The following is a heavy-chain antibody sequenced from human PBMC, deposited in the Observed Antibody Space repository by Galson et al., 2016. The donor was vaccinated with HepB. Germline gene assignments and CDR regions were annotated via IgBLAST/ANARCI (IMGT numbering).Heavy chain of an antibody. J-gene: IGHJ5*02. D-gene: IGHD2/OR15-2a*01. V-gene: IGHV6-1*01. CDR3: ARVRCSTFRCQNWFDP. Sequence: CAISGDSVSSNSAAWTWIRQSPLRGLEWLGRTYYRSKWYNDYAASVKSRISVHPGTSKNQFSLQLNSVTPEDTAVYYCARVRCSTFRCQNWFDPWGQGTLVTVSA. CDR2: TYYRSKWYN. CDR1: GDSVSSNSAA.